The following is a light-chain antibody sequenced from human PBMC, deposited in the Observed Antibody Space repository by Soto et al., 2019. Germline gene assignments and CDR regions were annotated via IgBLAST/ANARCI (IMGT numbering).Light chain of an antibody. CDR3: QQYNDWPRT. V-gene: IGKV3-15*01. J-gene: IGKJ1*01. CDR1: QTVNSD. CDR2: GAY. Sequence: DIVLTQSPVTLSASPGESATLSCRASQTVNSDLAWYQQKPGQAPRLLIYGAYIRAVGIPARFSGSGSGADFTLTIRSLQSEDFALYFCQQYNDWPRTFGQGTKVDI.